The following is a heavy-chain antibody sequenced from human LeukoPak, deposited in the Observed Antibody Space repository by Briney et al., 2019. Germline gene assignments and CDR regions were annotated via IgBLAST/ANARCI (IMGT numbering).Heavy chain of an antibody. CDR1: GFTFSSYW. V-gene: IGHV3-7*05. J-gene: IGHJ4*02. Sequence: GGSLRLSCAASGFTFSSYWMSWVRQAPGKGLEWVANIRQDGSEKKYVDSVKGRFTISRDNAKNSLYLQIGSLGAEDTAVYYCARASGSYLLDYWGQGTLVTVSS. CDR3: ARASGSYLLDY. CDR2: IRQDGSEK. D-gene: IGHD1-26*01.